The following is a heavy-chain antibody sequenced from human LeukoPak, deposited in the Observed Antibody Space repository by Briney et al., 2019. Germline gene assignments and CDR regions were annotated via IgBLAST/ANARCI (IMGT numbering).Heavy chain of an antibody. J-gene: IGHJ6*03. V-gene: IGHV1-2*02. CDR3: ATGSRSQEDNYYYYYYMDV. D-gene: IGHD3-10*01. CDR1: GFSFTGYY. Sequence: GASVKVSCKPSGFSFTGYYLHWVRQAPGQGLEWMGWINPASGATKLSQKFQGRVTMTEDTSTDTAYMELSSLRSEDTAVYYCATGSRSQEDNYYYYYYMDVWGKGTTVTVSS. CDR2: INPASGAT.